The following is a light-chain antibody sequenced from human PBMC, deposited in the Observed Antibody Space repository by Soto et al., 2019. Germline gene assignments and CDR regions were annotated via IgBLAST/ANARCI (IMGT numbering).Light chain of an antibody. Sequence: QSVLTQPASVSGSPGQSITISCTGTNNDVGSYNLVSWYQQHPGKAPKLVIYEVTKRPSGVSNRFSASKSGITASLTISGLQAEDDADYYCCSYADPRSLVFGGGTQLTVL. V-gene: IGLV2-23*02. J-gene: IGLJ2*01. CDR1: NNDVGSYNL. CDR2: EVT. CDR3: CSYADPRSLV.